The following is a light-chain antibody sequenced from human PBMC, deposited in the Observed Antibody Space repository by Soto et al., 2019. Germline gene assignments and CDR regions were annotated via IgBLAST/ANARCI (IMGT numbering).Light chain of an antibody. Sequence: IVLTQSPGTLSLSPGESATLSCRASQGFXNNHLAWFRQKPGQAPRLRXGGVSNRATGSPDRLSGSGSGTEFTLTISSLQSEYFAVYYCQQYNNGPSTFGQGTRLEIK. CDR2: GVS. V-gene: IGKV3D-15*01. CDR3: QQYNNGPST. CDR1: QGFXNN. J-gene: IGKJ5*01.